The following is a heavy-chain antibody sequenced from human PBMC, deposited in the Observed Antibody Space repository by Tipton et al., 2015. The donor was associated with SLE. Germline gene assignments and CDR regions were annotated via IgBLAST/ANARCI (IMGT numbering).Heavy chain of an antibody. CDR1: GFTFSSYS. D-gene: IGHD2-2*01. CDR3: ARDARRGYCSSTSCYPNWFDP. CDR2: ISSSSSYT. V-gene: IGHV3-21*05. Sequence: SLRLSCAASGFTFSSYSMNWVRQAPGKGLEWVSYISSSSSYTNYADSVKGRFTISRDNAKNSLYLQMNSLRAEDTAVYYCARDARRGYCSSTSCYPNWFDPWGQGTLVTVSS. J-gene: IGHJ5*02.